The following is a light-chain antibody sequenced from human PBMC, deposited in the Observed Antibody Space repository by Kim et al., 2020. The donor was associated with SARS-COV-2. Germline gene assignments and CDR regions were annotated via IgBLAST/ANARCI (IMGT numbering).Light chain of an antibody. Sequence: LSPGERATLSCRASQSVSTSLAWYQQTPGQPPRLLIYDTSKRATGIPARFSGSGSGTDFILTISSLEPEDFAVYYCQQRSNWPLTFGPGTKVDIK. J-gene: IGKJ3*01. CDR3: QQRSNWPLT. V-gene: IGKV3-11*01. CDR2: DTS. CDR1: QSVSTS.